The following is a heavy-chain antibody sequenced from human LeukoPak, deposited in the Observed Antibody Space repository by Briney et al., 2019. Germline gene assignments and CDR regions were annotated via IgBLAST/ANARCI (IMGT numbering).Heavy chain of an antibody. CDR1: GGSISSYY. D-gene: IGHD2-2*02. CDR2: IYYSGST. V-gene: IGHV4-59*08. J-gene: IGHJ6*02. Sequence: SETLPLTCTVSGGSISSYYWSWIRQPPGKGLEWIGYIYYSGSTNYNPSLKSRVTISVDTSKNQFSLKLSSVTAADTAVYYCARLYCSSTSCYRRYYYGMDVWGQGTTVTVSS. CDR3: ARLYCSSTSCYRRYYYGMDV.